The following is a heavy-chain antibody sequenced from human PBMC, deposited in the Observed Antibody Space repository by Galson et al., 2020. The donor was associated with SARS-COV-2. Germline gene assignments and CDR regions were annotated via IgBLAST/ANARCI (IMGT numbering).Heavy chain of an antibody. V-gene: IGHV4-31*03. D-gene: IGHD3-22*01. J-gene: IGHJ4*02. CDR1: GGSISSGNYY. Sequence: ASETLSLTCTVSGGSISSGNYYWNWIRQHPGKGLEWIGYIYYSGSTYYNPSLKSRVSIFVDKSKNQFSLNLRSVTAADTAVYYCGRRKDYYDSSGFDYWGQGTLVTVSS. CDR2: IYYSGST. CDR3: GRRKDYYDSSGFDY.